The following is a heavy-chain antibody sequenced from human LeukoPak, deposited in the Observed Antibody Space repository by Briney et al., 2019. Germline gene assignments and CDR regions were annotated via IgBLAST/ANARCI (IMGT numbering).Heavy chain of an antibody. CDR3: ARGRGIRGITMVRGVIGYYMDV. CDR2: IYYSGST. J-gene: IGHJ6*03. D-gene: IGHD3-10*01. Sequence: PSETLSLTCTVSGGSISSSSYYWGWIRQPPGKGLEWIGSIYYSGSTYYNPSLKSRVTISVDTSKNQFSLKLSSVTAAETAVYYCARGRGIRGITMVRGVIGYYMDVWGKGTTVTISS. V-gene: IGHV4-39*01. CDR1: GGSISSSSYY.